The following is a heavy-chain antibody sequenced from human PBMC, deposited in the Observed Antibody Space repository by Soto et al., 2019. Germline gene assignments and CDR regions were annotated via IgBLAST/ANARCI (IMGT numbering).Heavy chain of an antibody. CDR2: IKQDGSEK. V-gene: IGHV3-7*01. CDR1: GFTFSSYW. D-gene: IGHD3-10*01. CDR3: ARTVHPGGTGHGELLF. J-gene: IGHJ4*02. Sequence: GGSLRLSCAASGFTFSSYWMSWVRQAPGKGLEWVANIKQDGSEKYYVDSVKGRFTISRDNAKNSLYLQMNSLRAEDTAVYYCARTVHPGGTGHGELLFWGQGTLVTVSS.